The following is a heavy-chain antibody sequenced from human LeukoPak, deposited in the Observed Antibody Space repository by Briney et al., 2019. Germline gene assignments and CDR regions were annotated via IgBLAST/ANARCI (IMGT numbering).Heavy chain of an antibody. Sequence: GGSLRLSCAASGFTFSSYNMNWVRQAPGKGLEWVSYISSRSSAIYYADSVKGRFTISRDNAKSSLYLQMNSLRDEDTAVYYCARGAPVFDYWGQGTLVTVSS. CDR1: GFTFSSYN. D-gene: IGHD3-16*01. V-gene: IGHV3-48*02. CDR2: ISSRSSAI. J-gene: IGHJ4*02. CDR3: ARGAPVFDY.